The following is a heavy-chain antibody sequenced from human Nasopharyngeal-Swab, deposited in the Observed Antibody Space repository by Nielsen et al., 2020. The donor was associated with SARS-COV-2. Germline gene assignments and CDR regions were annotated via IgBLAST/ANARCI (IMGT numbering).Heavy chain of an antibody. Sequence: SETLSLTCDVYGGSFSGYYWSWSRQTTGNGLELIGEINHSGSTNYNTSLKSRVTISVDTSKNQFSLKLSSVTAADTAVYYCALLSSSSQYYYYGMDVWGQGTTVTVSS. J-gene: IGHJ6*02. D-gene: IGHD6-6*01. CDR3: ALLSSSSQYYYYGMDV. CDR2: INHSGST. CDR1: GGSFSGYY. V-gene: IGHV4-34*01.